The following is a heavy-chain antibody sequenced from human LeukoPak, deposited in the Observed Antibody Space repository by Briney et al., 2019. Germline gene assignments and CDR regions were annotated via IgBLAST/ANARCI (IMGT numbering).Heavy chain of an antibody. V-gene: IGHV4-59*08. D-gene: IGHD1-26*01. CDR3: ARHGPYLGRLGWFDP. Sequence: SETLSLTCSVSGGSIGTSYWNWIRQPPGKGLEWLGYIYYSGSTSYNPSLKSRVTMSVDTSKNQFSLNLSSVTAADTAVYYCARHGPYLGRLGWFDPWGQGTLVTVSS. CDR2: IYYSGST. CDR1: GGSIGTSY. J-gene: IGHJ5*02.